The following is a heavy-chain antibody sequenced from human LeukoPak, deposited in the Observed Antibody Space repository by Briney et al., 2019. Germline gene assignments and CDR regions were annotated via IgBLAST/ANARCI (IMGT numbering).Heavy chain of an antibody. J-gene: IGHJ4*02. CDR3: ARFSYYYGSGRSGTFDY. CDR2: INPSGGST. V-gene: IGHV1-46*01. Sequence: ASVKVSCKASGYTFTGYYMHWVRQAPGQGLEWMGIINPSGGSTSYAQKFQGRVTMTRDMSTSTVYMELSSLRSEDTAVYYCARFSYYYGSGRSGTFDYWGQGTLVTVSS. D-gene: IGHD3-10*01. CDR1: GYTFTGYY.